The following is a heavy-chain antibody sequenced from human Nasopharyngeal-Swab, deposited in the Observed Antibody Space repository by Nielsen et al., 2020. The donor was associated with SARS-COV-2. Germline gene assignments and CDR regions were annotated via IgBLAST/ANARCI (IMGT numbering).Heavy chain of an antibody. Sequence: WIRQPPGKGLEWIGYIYYSGSTNYNPSLKSRVTISVDTSKNQFSLKLSSVTAADTAVYYCARVEGGFYRPYYYGMDVWGQGTTGTVSS. D-gene: IGHD3-16*01. CDR3: ARVEGGFYRPYYYGMDV. J-gene: IGHJ6*02. V-gene: IGHV4-59*01. CDR2: IYYSGST.